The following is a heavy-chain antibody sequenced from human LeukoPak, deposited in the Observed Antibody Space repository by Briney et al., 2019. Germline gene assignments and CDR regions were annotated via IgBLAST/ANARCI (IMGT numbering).Heavy chain of an antibody. CDR3: ARGNAEFYSSGWGPYYFDY. CDR1: GGSISSGGYY. Sequence: SETPSLTCTVSGGSISSGGYYWSWIRQHPGKGLEWIGYIYYSGSTYYNPSLKSRVTISVDTSKNQFSLKLSSVTAADTAVYSCARGNAEFYSSGWGPYYFDYWGQGTLVTVSS. J-gene: IGHJ4*02. CDR2: IYYSGST. D-gene: IGHD6-19*01. V-gene: IGHV4-31*03.